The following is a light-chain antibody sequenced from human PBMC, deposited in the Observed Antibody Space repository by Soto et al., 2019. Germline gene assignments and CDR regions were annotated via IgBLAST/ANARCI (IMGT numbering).Light chain of an antibody. CDR1: QSVSIN. Sequence: EIVMTQSPATLSVSPGDRATLSCRASQSVSINLAWYQQKPGQAPRLLIYDASNRATGIPARFSGSGSGTDFTLTISSLEPEDFAVYYCQQRSNWPPLAFGGGTKVDIK. CDR3: QQRSNWPPLA. J-gene: IGKJ4*01. V-gene: IGKV3-11*01. CDR2: DAS.